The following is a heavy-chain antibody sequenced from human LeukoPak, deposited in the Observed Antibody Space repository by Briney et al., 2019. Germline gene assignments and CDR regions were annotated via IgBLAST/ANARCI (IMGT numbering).Heavy chain of an antibody. CDR1: GGSISSGGHY. CDR2: IYHTGTT. V-gene: IGHV4-31*03. CDR3: ARSPDEAFDI. J-gene: IGHJ3*02. Sequence: PSETLSLTCTVSGGSISSGGHYRHCLRQHPGKGLEWIAYIYHTGTTYYNPSLKSRVNISVDTSKNQFSLKLSSVTAADTAVYYWARSPDEAFDIWGEGTMVTVSS.